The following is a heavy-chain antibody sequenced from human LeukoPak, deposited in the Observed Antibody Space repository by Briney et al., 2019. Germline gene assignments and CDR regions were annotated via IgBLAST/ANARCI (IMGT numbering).Heavy chain of an antibody. CDR3: ARDLNLSYDSSGYYFFDY. CDR1: GYTFTSYG. D-gene: IGHD3-22*01. Sequence: GASVKVSCKASGYTFTSYGISWVRQAPGQGLEWMGWISAYNGNTNYAQKLQGRVTMTTDTSTSTAYMELRSLRSDDTAVYYCARDLNLSYDSSGYYFFDYWGQGTLVTASS. J-gene: IGHJ4*02. V-gene: IGHV1-18*01. CDR2: ISAYNGNT.